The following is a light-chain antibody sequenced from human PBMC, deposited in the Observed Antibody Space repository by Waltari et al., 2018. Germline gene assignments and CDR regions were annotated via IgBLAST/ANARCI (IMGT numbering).Light chain of an antibody. CDR3: QQYNTYSS. CDR1: QSISNY. CDR2: KAS. V-gene: IGKV1-5*03. J-gene: IGKJ2*03. Sequence: DIQMTQSPSTLSASVVDTITITCRVSQSISNYLAWYQQKPGKAPKLLIYKASSSGSGVPSRFSGSGSGTEFTLTISSLQPDDFATYYCQQYNTYSSFGQGTKLEIK.